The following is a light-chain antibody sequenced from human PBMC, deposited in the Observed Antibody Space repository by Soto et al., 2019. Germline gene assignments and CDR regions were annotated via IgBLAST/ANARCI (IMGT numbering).Light chain of an antibody. Sequence: QSVLTQPASVSGSPGQSITISCTGTSSDVGSYNLVSWYQQHPGKAPKLMIYEVSKRPSGVSNRFSGSKSGNTASLTISGPQAEDEADYYCCSYAGSSTSYAFGTGTKVTVL. CDR1: SSDVGSYNL. J-gene: IGLJ1*01. V-gene: IGLV2-23*02. CDR2: EVS. CDR3: CSYAGSSTSYA.